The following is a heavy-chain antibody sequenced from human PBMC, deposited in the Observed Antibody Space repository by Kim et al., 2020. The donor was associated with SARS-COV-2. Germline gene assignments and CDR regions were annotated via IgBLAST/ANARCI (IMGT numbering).Heavy chain of an antibody. Sequence: SETLSLTCSISGDSITSYYWSWIRQPLGKGLEWIGYIYFSGTTNYNPSFRSRATMLADTSKSQISLKLSSVTDADTAVYYCGRDKDTGGFFDQGGQGILV. CDR2: IYFSGTT. CDR3: GRDKDTGGFFDQ. D-gene: IGHD2-8*02. J-gene: IGHJ4*02. V-gene: IGHV4-59*01. CDR1: GDSITSYY.